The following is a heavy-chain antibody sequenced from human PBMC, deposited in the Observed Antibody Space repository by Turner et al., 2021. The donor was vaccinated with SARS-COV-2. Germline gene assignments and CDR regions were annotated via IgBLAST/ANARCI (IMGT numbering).Heavy chain of an antibody. V-gene: IGHV3-64D*06. CDR1: GFTFSTYA. CDR3: VFYGYTAAY. D-gene: IGHD3-16*02. J-gene: IGHJ4*02. CDR2: VSSNGDFP. Sequence: VPLVESGVCLVQPGGSRRLSCSASGFTFSTYAMHWVRQAPGKGLEYLSVVSSNGDFPYYSDSVKGRFIISRDNSENTLDLHMSSLRPADTAVYYCVFYGYTAAYWGQGTMVSVSS.